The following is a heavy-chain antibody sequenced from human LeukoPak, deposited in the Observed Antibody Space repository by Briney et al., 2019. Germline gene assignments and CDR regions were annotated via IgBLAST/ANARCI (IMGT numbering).Heavy chain of an antibody. V-gene: IGHV3-48*01. CDR2: IYRDSSVK. CDR1: GFNFDEYA. CDR3: ARYGSGSNYRDPFDS. D-gene: IGHD3-10*01. J-gene: IGHJ4*02. Sequence: PGGSPRLSCVASGFNFDEYAMNWVRQAPGKGLEWISCIYRDSSVKHYADSVRGRFTVSRDNAKNSVYLQMNSLRAEDTAVYFCARYGSGSNYRDPFDSWGQGTLVTVSS.